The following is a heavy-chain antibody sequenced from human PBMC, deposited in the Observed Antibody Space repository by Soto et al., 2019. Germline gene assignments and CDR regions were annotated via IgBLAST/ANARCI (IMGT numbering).Heavy chain of an antibody. V-gene: IGHV4-34*01. CDR1: GGSFSGYY. J-gene: IGHJ4*01. CDR2: INHSGST. CDR3: ANLIVFHSSYYHDY. Sequence: PSETLSLTCAVYGGSFSGYYWSWIRQPPGKGLEWIGEINHSGSTNYNPSLKSRVTMLVDTSKNQFSLSLSSVTAADTAVYYCANLIVFHSSYYHDYWGHGTLVTVSS. D-gene: IGHD1-26*01.